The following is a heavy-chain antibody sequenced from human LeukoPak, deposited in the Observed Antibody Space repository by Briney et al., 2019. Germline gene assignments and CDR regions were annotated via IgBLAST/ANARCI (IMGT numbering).Heavy chain of an antibody. V-gene: IGHV1-18*01. CDR3: ARDMRRYSSSPGFFDY. Sequence: ASVKVSCKASGYTFTSYGISWVRQAPGQGLEWMGWISAYNGNTNYAQKLQGRVTMTTDTSTSTASMELRSLRSDDTAVYYCARDMRRYSSSPGFFDYWGQGTLVTVSS. CDR1: GYTFTSYG. J-gene: IGHJ4*02. CDR2: ISAYNGNT. D-gene: IGHD6-6*01.